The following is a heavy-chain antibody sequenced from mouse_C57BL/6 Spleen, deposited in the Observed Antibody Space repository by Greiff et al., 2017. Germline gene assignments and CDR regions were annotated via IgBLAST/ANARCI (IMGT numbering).Heavy chain of an antibody. CDR2: IHPNSGST. J-gene: IGHJ2*01. D-gene: IGHD2-4*01. CDR3: ARYDYDDVDY. CDR1: GYTFTSYW. Sequence: QVQLQQSGAELVKPGASVKLSCKASGYTFTSYWMHWVKQRPGQGLEWIGMIHPNSGSTNYNEKFKSKATLTVDKSSSTAYMQLSSLTSEDSAVYYCARYDYDDVDYWGQGTTLTVSS. V-gene: IGHV1-64*01.